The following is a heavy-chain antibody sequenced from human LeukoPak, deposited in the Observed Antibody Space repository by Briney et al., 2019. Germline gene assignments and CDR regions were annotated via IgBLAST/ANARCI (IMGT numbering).Heavy chain of an antibody. J-gene: IGHJ5*02. CDR1: GFTFSSYA. V-gene: IGHV3-64*01. CDR3: ARDSVGATWNWFDP. CDR2: ISSNGGST. Sequence: GGSLRLSCAASGFTFSSYAMHWVRQAPGKGLEYVSAISSNGGSTYYANSVKGRSTISRDNSKNTLYLQMGSLRAEDMAVYYCARDSVGATWNWFDPWGQGTLVTVSS. D-gene: IGHD1-26*01.